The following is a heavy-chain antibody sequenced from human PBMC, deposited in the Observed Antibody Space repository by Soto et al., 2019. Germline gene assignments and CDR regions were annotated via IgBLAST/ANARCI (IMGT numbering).Heavy chain of an antibody. J-gene: IGHJ5*02. CDR3: ARDRGPSSGYYPYWFDP. D-gene: IGHD3-22*01. CDR2: IIPIFGTA. V-gene: IGHV1-69*12. CDR1: GGTFSSYA. Sequence: QVQLVQSGAEVKKPGSSVKVSCKASGGTFSSYAISWVRQAPGQGLEWMGEIIPIFGTANYAQKFQGRVTITADEPTSTAYMELSRLRSEDTAVYYCARDRGPSSGYYPYWFDPWGQGTLVTVSS.